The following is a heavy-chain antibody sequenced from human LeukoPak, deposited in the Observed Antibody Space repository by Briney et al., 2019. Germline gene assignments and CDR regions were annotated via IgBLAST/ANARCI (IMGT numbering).Heavy chain of an antibody. Sequence: PSETLSLTCTVSGGSISSYYWSWIRQPPGKGLEWIRYIYYSGSTNYNPSLKSRVTISVDTSKNQFSLKLSSVTAADTAVHYCARVSDSSGYYYGVFSYWGQGTLVTVSS. CDR1: GGSISSYY. V-gene: IGHV4-59*01. CDR2: IYYSGST. CDR3: ARVSDSSGYYYGVFSY. J-gene: IGHJ4*02. D-gene: IGHD3-22*01.